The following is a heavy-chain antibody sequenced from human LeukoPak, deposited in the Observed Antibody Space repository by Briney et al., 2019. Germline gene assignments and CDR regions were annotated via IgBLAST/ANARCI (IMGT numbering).Heavy chain of an antibody. Sequence: SETLSLTCTVSGGSISSSSYYWGWIRQPPGKGLEWIGSIYYSGSTYYNPSLKSRVTISVDTSKNQFSLKLNSVTAADTAVYYCARDRPYYYDSSGYYYNYWGQGTLDTVSS. CDR1: GGSISSSSYY. CDR3: ARDRPYYYDSSGYYYNY. V-gene: IGHV4-39*02. D-gene: IGHD3-22*01. CDR2: IYYSGST. J-gene: IGHJ4*02.